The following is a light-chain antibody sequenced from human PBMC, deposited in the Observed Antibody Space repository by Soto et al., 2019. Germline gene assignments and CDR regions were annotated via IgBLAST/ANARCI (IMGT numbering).Light chain of an antibody. Sequence: EIVLTQSPATLSLSPGERATLSCRASQSVSDYLAWYQQKPGQAPRLLIYDASNRATGIPARFSGSGSGTEFTLTISSLQSEDFALYYCQQYNSWPLTFGGGTKVDIK. V-gene: IGKV3-11*01. CDR1: QSVSDY. J-gene: IGKJ4*01. CDR2: DAS. CDR3: QQYNSWPLT.